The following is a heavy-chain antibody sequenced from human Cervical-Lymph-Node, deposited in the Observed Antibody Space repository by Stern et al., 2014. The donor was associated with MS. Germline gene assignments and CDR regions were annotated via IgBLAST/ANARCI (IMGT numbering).Heavy chain of an antibody. J-gene: IGHJ6*02. CDR3: ARALARWLENDYYSYYGMDV. CDR2: IYTTGNT. Sequence: QVQLQESGPGLVKPSQTLSLTCSVSGGSMRSGTYFWSWMRQPAGKELEWIGPIYTTGNTNYNPSLKSRVSISMDKSQSLFSLKLTSVTAADTAVYYCARALARWLENDYYSYYGMDVWGPGTTVTVSS. D-gene: IGHD5-24*01. CDR1: GGSMRSGTYF. V-gene: IGHV4-61*02.